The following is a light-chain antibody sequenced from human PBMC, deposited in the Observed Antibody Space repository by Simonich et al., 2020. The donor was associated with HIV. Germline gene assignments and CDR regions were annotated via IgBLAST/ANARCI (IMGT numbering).Light chain of an antibody. Sequence: IVMTQSPATLSVSPGERATLSCRASQGIASNLAWYQQKPGQAPRLLIYGASSRATGVPARFSGSGFGTEFSLTISSMQSEDFAVYYCQQYNNWPSPFTFGPGTKVDIK. CDR2: GAS. CDR1: QGIASN. CDR3: QQYNNWPSPFT. V-gene: IGKV3-15*01. J-gene: IGKJ3*01.